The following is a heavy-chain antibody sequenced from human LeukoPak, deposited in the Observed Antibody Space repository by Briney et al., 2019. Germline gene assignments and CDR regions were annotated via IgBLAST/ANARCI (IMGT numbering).Heavy chain of an antibody. CDR3: ARSPDDFWSGYYFDY. V-gene: IGHV3-53*01. D-gene: IGHD3-3*01. CDR1: GFTVSSNY. Sequence: GGSLRLSCAASGFTVSSNYMSWVRQAPGKGLEWVSVIYSGGSTYYADSVKGRLTISRDNSKNTLYLQMNSLRAEDTAVYYCARSPDDFWSGYYFDYWGQGTLVTVSS. J-gene: IGHJ4*02. CDR2: IYSGGST.